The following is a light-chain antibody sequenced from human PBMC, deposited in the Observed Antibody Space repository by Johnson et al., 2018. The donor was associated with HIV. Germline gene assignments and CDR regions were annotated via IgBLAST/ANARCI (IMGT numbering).Light chain of an antibody. J-gene: IGLJ1*01. CDR2: ENN. V-gene: IGLV1-51*02. Sequence: QSVLTQPPSASGTPGQRVTISCSGSSSNIGRNTVSWFQQFPGTAPKLLIYENNKRPSGVPDRFSGSKSGTAATLGITGLQTGDEADYYCGTWDSSLSSYVFGTGTKVTVL. CDR1: SSNIGRNT. CDR3: GTWDSSLSSYV.